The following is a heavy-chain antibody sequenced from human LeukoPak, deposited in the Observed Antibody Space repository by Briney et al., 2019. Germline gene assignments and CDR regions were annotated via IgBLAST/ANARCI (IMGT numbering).Heavy chain of an antibody. CDR1: GGSISSHY. V-gene: IGHV4-59*11. CDR2: IYYSGST. CDR3: ARDVDYYDSSGYYYWFDP. D-gene: IGHD3-22*01. Sequence: PPETLSLTCTVSGGSISSHYWSWIRQPPGKGLEWIGYIYYSGSTNYNPSLKSRVTISVDTSKNQLSLKLSSVTAADTAVYYCARDVDYYDSSGYYYWFDPWGQGTLVTVSS. J-gene: IGHJ5*02.